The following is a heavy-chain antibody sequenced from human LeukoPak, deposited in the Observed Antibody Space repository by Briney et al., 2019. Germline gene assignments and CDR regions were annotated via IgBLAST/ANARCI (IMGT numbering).Heavy chain of an antibody. CDR2: IFYTGGT. V-gene: IGHV4-31*03. J-gene: IGHJ5*02. CDR1: GDSISSPAYY. Sequence: PSETLSLTCTVSGDSISSPAYYWNWIRQLPGGGLEWIGYIFYTGGTYYIPSLASRVTISIDTSKNQFSLKLRSVTAADTAVYYCARRGQLTGFDPWGLGLLVTVSS. D-gene: IGHD3-9*01. CDR3: ARRGQLTGFDP.